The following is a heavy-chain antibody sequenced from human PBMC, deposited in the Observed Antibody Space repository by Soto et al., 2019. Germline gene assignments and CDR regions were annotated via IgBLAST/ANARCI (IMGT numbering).Heavy chain of an antibody. CDR1: GYTFTGYY. CDR3: ARAVDGGNCMDC. J-gene: IGHJ4*02. D-gene: IGHD2-15*01. Sequence: ASVKVSCKASGYTFTGYYIHWVRQAPGQGLEWMGWINPNSGGANYAQKFQGWVTMTRDTSITTAYMELSRLRYDDTAVYYCARAVDGGNCMDCWGQGSLVTVSS. V-gene: IGHV1-2*04. CDR2: INPNSGGA.